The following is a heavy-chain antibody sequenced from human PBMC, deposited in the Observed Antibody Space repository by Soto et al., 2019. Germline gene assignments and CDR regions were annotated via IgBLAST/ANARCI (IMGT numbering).Heavy chain of an antibody. Sequence: PSETLSLTCAVYGVSFSGYYWSWIRQPPGKGLECIEEINHSGSTNYNPSLKSRVTISVDTSKNQFSLKLNSVTAADTAVYYCARHIWFGELSWFDPWGQGTLVTVSS. J-gene: IGHJ5*02. CDR3: ARHIWFGELSWFDP. V-gene: IGHV4-34*01. CDR2: INHSGST. D-gene: IGHD3-10*01. CDR1: GVSFSGYY.